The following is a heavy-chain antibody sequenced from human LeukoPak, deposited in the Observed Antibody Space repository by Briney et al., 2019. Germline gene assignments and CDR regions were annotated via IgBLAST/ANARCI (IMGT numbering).Heavy chain of an antibody. CDR3: TSSSSRGIYYYYYYMDV. D-gene: IGHD6-6*01. Sequence: PGGSLRLSCAASGFTFSSYAMSWVRQAPGKGLEWVSAISGSGGSTYYAASVKGRFTISRDNSKNTLYLQMNSLRAEDTAVYYCTSSSSRGIYYYYYYMDVWGKGTTVTVSS. J-gene: IGHJ6*03. V-gene: IGHV3-23*01. CDR1: GFTFSSYA. CDR2: ISGSGGST.